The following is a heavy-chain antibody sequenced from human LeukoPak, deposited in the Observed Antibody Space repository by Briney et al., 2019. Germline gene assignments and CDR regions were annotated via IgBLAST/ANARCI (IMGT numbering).Heavy chain of an antibody. CDR1: GFTVSSNY. CDR3: ARDGNYYDSSGPEDY. J-gene: IGHJ4*02. CDR2: IYSGGST. V-gene: IGHV3-53*01. Sequence: IQPGGSLRLSCAASGFTVSSNYMSWVRQAPGKGLEWVSVIYSGGSTYYADSVKGRFTISRDNSKNTLYLQMNSLRAEDTAVYYCARDGNYYDSSGPEDYWGQGTLVTVSS. D-gene: IGHD3-22*01.